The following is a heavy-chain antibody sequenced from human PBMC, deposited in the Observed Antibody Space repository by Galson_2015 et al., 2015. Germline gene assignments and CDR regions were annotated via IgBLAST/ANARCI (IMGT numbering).Heavy chain of an antibody. CDR2: MSGSGTTT. V-gene: IGHV3-23*01. CDR1: GFTFSIYA. J-gene: IGHJ4*02. Sequence: SLRLSCAAAGFTFSIYAMNWVRQAPGKGLEWVSGMSGSGTTTYYADSVKGRFTISRDNSKNTLYLHMNSLRAEDTALYYCARACLPCSGDSCYSIHRGFDYWGQGTLVTVSS. CDR3: ARACLPCSGDSCYSIHRGFDY. D-gene: IGHD2-15*01.